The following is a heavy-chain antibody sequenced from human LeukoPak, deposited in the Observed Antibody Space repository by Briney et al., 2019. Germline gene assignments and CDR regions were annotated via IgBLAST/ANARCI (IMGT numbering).Heavy chain of an antibody. J-gene: IGHJ6*02. CDR1: GYTFTGYY. CDR3: ARARDIVVVVAATPLPDYGMDV. V-gene: IGHV1-2*02. Sequence: ASVKVSCKASGYTFTGYYMHWVRQAPGQGLEWMGWINPNSGGTNYAQKFQGRVTMTRDTSISTAYMELSRLRSDDTAVYYCARARDIVVVVAATPLPDYGMDVWGQGTPVTVSS. D-gene: IGHD2-15*01. CDR2: INPNSGGT.